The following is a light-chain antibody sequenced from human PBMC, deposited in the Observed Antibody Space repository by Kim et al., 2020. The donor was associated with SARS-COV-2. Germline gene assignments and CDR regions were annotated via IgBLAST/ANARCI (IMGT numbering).Light chain of an antibody. CDR3: CSYAGGTTFV. CDR2: GDT. J-gene: IGLJ1*01. V-gene: IGLV2-23*01. Sequence: GPSVTIYCTGPVDDIGSYNLVTWYQQHPGKAPKLLIFGDTKRPSRVSSRFSASKSGNTASLTISGLQAEDEADYHCCSYAGGTTFVFGPGTKVTVL. CDR1: VDDIGSYNL.